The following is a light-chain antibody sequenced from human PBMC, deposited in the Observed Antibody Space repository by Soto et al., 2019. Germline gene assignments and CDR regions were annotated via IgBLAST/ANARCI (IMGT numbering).Light chain of an antibody. CDR1: QGISSF. J-gene: IGKJ1*01. V-gene: IGKV1-8*01. CDR3: QQYESYPPTWT. Sequence: AIRMTQSPSSLSASTGDRVTITCRASQGISSFLAWYQQKPGKAPKLLIYAASTLQSGVPSRFSGSGSGTNFTLTISCLQSEDFARYYCQQYESYPPTWTLGQGTKVEVK. CDR2: AAS.